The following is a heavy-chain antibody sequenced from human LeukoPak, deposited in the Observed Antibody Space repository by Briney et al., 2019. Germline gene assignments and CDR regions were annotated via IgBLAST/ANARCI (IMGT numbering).Heavy chain of an antibody. V-gene: IGHV4-39*07. J-gene: IGHJ4*02. D-gene: IGHD6-19*01. CDR1: GGSISSSSYY. Sequence: PSETLSLTCTVSGGSISSSSYYWGWIRQPPGKGLEWIGTIYYSGSTYYNPSLKSRVTISVDTSKNQFSLKLSSVTAADTAVYYCARDQGNWQWLAPPDYWGQGTLVTVSS. CDR2: IYYSGST. CDR3: ARDQGNWQWLAPPDY.